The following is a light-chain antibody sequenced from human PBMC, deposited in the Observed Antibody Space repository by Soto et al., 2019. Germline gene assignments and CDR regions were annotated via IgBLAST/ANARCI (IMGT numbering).Light chain of an antibody. CDR2: GAS. CDR1: QSVSSN. V-gene: IGKV3-15*01. Sequence: EIVMTQSPATLSVSPGERATLSCRASQSVSSNLAWYQQRPGQAPRLLIYGASIRATDIPARFIGSGSGTEFTLTISSLQSEDFAVYYCQQYINWPRTFGQGTKV. J-gene: IGKJ1*01. CDR3: QQYINWPRT.